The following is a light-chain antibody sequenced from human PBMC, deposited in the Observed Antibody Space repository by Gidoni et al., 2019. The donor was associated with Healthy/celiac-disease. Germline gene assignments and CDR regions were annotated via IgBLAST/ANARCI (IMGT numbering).Light chain of an antibody. V-gene: IGKV3-11*01. Sequence: EIVLTQSPATLSLSPGERATLSCRASQSVSSYLAWYQQKPGQAPRLLIYDASNKATGITARFSGSGSGTDFTLAISSLEPEDFAVYYCQQRSNWPPFTFXPXTKVDIK. CDR2: DAS. CDR3: QQRSNWPPFT. CDR1: QSVSSY. J-gene: IGKJ3*01.